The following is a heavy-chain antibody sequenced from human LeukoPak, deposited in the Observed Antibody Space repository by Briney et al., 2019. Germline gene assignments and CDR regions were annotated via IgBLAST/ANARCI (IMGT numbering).Heavy chain of an antibody. D-gene: IGHD3-16*02. J-gene: IGHJ3*02. CDR2: FDPEDGET. Sequence: ASVKVSCKVSGYTLTELSMHWVRQAPGKGLEWMGGFDPEDGETIYAQKFQGRVTMTEDTSTDTAYMELSSLRSDDTAVYYCARQNYVWGSYRPDDAFDIWGQGTMVTVSS. V-gene: IGHV1-24*01. CDR3: ARQNYVWGSYRPDDAFDI. CDR1: GYTLTELS.